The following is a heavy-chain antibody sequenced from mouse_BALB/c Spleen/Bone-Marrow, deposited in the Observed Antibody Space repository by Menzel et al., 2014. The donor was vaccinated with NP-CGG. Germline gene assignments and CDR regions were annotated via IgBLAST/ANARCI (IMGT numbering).Heavy chain of an antibody. J-gene: IGHJ4*01. D-gene: IGHD1-1*01. V-gene: IGHV5-6-4*01. CDR2: ISSGGSYT. CDR3: TRDPYYYGSSYAMDY. Sequence: EVKLMESGGGLVKPGGSLKLSCAASGSTFSSYTMSWVRQTPEKRLEWVATISSGGSYTYYPDSVKGRFTISRDNAKNTLYLQMSSLKSEDTAMYYCTRDPYYYGSSYAMDYWGQGTSVTVSS. CDR1: GSTFSSYT.